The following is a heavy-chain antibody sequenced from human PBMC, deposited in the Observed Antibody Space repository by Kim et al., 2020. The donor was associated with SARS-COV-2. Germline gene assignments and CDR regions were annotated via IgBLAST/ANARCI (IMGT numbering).Heavy chain of an antibody. CDR3: ARGSSGWDFDY. D-gene: IGHD6-19*01. Sequence: TNYNPSLQSRVTMSVDTSKNQFSLKLSSVTAADTAVYYCARGSSGWDFDYWGQGTLVTVSS. CDR2: T. J-gene: IGHJ4*02. V-gene: IGHV4-4*07.